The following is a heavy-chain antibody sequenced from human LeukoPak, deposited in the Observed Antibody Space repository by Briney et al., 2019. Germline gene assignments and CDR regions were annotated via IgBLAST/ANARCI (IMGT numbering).Heavy chain of an antibody. J-gene: IGHJ4*02. CDR2: FDPEDGET. CDR3: ATVPSAAFGFDY. CDR1: GYTLTELS. V-gene: IGHV1-24*01. Sequence: ASVKVSCKVSGYTLTELSMHWVRQAPGKGLGWMGGFDPEDGETIYAQKFQGRVTMTEDTSTDTAYMELSSLRSEDTAVYYCATVPSAAFGFDYWGQGTLVTVSS. D-gene: IGHD3-10*01.